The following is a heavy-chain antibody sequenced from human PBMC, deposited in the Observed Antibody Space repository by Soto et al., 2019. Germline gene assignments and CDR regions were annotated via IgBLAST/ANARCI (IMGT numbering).Heavy chain of an antibody. J-gene: IGHJ4*02. CDR2: LNGGVDGT. CDR1: GFTALSYA. Sequence: QVRLIQSGPEMMQPGASVRVSCKASGFTALSYAFHWVRQAPGQGPEWLGCLNGGVDGTSYSQRFQGRVPISRDTSTNTVYLEVTSLTSEDTAVYYCAREVKGVTSFDYWGQGTLVTVSS. D-gene: IGHD3-10*01. CDR3: AREVKGVTSFDY. V-gene: IGHV1-3*01.